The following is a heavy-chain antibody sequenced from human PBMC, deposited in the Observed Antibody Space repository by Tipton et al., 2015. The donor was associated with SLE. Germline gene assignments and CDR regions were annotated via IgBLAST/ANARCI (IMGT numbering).Heavy chain of an antibody. V-gene: IGHV4-61*08. J-gene: IGHJ6*02. CDR1: GGSISSGGYS. CDR3: ARGAYFYYDMDV. CDR2: MYDSGST. D-gene: IGHD3-16*01. Sequence: TLSLTCAVSGGSISSGGYSWSWIRQPPGKGLEWIGYMYDSGSTTYNPSLKSRVTISVGASKNQFSLNLSSVTAADTAVYYCARGAYFYYDMDVWGQGTTVIVSS.